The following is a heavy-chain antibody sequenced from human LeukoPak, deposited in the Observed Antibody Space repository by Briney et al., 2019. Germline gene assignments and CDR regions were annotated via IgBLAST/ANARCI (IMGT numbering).Heavy chain of an antibody. CDR1: GFTSSSYA. V-gene: IGHV3-23*01. CDR3: AKLGKTENHYGSGRFSYYYYMDV. Sequence: GGSLRLSCAASGFTSSSYAMSWVRQAPGKGLEWVSAISGSGGSTYYADSVKGRFTISRDNSKNTLYLQMNSLRAEDTAVYYCAKLGKTENHYGSGRFSYYYYMDVWGKGTTVTISS. J-gene: IGHJ6*03. D-gene: IGHD3-10*01. CDR2: ISGSGGST.